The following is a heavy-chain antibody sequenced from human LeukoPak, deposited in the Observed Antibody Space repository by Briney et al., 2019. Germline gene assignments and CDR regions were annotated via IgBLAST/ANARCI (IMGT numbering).Heavy chain of an antibody. Sequence: GGSLRLSCAASGFTFSSYSMNWVRQAPGKGLEWVSSISSSSSYIYYADSVTGRFTISRDNAKNSLYLQMNSLRAEDTAVYYCATTVTTEPNDSWGQGTLVTVSS. J-gene: IGHJ4*02. CDR1: GFTFSSYS. CDR2: ISSSSSYI. D-gene: IGHD4-17*01. V-gene: IGHV3-21*01. CDR3: ATTVTTEPNDS.